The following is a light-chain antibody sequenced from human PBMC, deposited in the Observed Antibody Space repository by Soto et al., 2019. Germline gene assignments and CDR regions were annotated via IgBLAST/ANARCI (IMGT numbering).Light chain of an antibody. CDR1: QGIGNY. V-gene: IGKV1-27*01. CDR2: AAS. J-gene: IGKJ1*01. Sequence: DIQMTQSPSSLSASVGDRVTITCRASQGIGNYLAWYQQKSGKVPKLLIYAASTVQSGVPSRFSGSRSGTDFTLTISSLQPEDVATYYCQNHNNSPWTFGQGTKVEIQ. CDR3: QNHNNSPWT.